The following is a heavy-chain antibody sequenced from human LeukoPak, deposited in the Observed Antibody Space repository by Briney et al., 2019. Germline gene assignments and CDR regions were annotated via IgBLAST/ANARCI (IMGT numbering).Heavy chain of an antibody. CDR3: ARSSTTVTTRYFDL. J-gene: IGHJ2*01. CDR2: INWNGGSL. D-gene: IGHD4-17*01. CDR1: GFTFDDYG. V-gene: IGHV3-20*04. Sequence: PGTSLRLSCAASGFTFDDYGMSWVRQAPGKGLEWVSYINWNGGSLAYADSVKGRFTISRDNTKNSLYLQMNSLRAADTALYYCARSSTTVTTRYFDLWGRGTLVTVSS.